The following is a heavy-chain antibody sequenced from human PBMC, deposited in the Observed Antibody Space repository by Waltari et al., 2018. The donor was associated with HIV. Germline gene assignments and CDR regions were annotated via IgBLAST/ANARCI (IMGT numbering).Heavy chain of an antibody. Sequence: LVQSGAEVKKPGASVKVSCKASGYTFTGYYMHWVRQAPGQGLEWMGWINPNSGATNYAQKFQGRVTMTRDTSISTAYMELNSLRSHDTAVYYCARPRPYCSTSSCPYFDPWGQGTLVTVSS. D-gene: IGHD2-2*01. CDR2: INPNSGAT. CDR1: GYTFTGYY. CDR3: ARPRPYCSTSSCPYFDP. V-gene: IGHV1-2*02. J-gene: IGHJ5*02.